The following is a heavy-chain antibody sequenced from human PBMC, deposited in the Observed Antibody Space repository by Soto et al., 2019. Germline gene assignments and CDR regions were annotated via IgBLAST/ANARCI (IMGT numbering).Heavy chain of an antibody. CDR2: ISHTGRT. Sequence: PSETLSLTCSGSTGSMRTYYWTWIRQSPGKGLEWIGQISHTGRTKYNPSLESRVTISVDTSRKQFSLKLTSVTAADTALYYCARDDTTGLFDFWGQGTLVTVS. CDR3: ARDDTTGLFDF. D-gene: IGHD4-17*01. J-gene: IGHJ4*02. V-gene: IGHV4-59*01. CDR1: TGSMRTYY.